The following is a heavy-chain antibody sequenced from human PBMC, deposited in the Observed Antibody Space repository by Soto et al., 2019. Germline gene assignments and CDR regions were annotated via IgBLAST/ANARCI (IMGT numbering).Heavy chain of an antibody. CDR1: GGSISSYY. V-gene: IGHV4-59*01. Sequence: NPSETLSLTCTVSGGSISSYYWSWIRQPPGKGLEWIGYIYYSGSTNYNPSLKSRVTISVDTSKNQFSLKLSSVTAADTAVYYCARGTYDSSGYYEDYWGQGTLVTVSS. CDR2: IYYSGST. J-gene: IGHJ4*02. D-gene: IGHD3-22*01. CDR3: ARGTYDSSGYYEDY.